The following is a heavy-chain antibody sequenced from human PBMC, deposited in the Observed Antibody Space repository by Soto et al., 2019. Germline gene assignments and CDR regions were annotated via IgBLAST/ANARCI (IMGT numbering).Heavy chain of an antibody. V-gene: IGHV4-59*01. D-gene: IGHD2-15*01. CDR3: ARYLHYPAANLAGCDY. J-gene: IGHJ4*02. CDR1: GVSITCSY. CDR2: VYHSGTT. Sequence: PSETLSLTCSVSGVSITCSYWSWIRQPPGKTLEWIGYVYHSGTTTYNPSLKSRVSISVDTTKNQFSLRLTSVIAAETAVYYRARYLHYPAANLAGCDYWGQGILVTVS.